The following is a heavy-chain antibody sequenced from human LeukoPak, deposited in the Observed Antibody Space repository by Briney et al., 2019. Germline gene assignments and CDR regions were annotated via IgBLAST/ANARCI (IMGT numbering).Heavy chain of an antibody. D-gene: IGHD4-17*01. CDR1: GGSFSGYY. CDR2: INHSGST. CDR3: ATHRYDYGDLYYFDY. J-gene: IGHJ4*02. V-gene: IGHV4-34*01. Sequence: SETLSLTCAAYGGSFSGYYWSWIRQPPGKGLEWIGEINHSGSTNYNPSLKSRVTISVDTSKNQFSLKLSSVTAADTAVYYCATHRYDYGDLYYFDYWGQGTLVTVSS.